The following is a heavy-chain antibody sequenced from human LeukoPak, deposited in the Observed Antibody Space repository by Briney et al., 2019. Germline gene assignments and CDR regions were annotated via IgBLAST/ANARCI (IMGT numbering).Heavy chain of an antibody. J-gene: IGHJ4*02. V-gene: IGHV3-48*03. CDR1: GFTFSSYE. CDR3: ARSHPRWFGELFPPEDY. D-gene: IGHD3-10*01. Sequence: PGGSLRLSCAASGFTFSSYEMNWVRQAPGKGLEWVSYISSSGSTIYYADSVKGRFTISRDNAKNSLYLQMNSLRAEDTAVYYCARSHPRWFGELFPPEDYWGQGTLVTVSS. CDR2: ISSSGSTI.